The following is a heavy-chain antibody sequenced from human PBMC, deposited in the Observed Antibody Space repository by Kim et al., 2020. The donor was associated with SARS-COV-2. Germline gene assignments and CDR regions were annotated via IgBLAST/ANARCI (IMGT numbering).Heavy chain of an antibody. J-gene: IGHJ6*02. Sequence: SAKVSCKASGGTFSSYAISWVRQAPGQGLEWMGGIIPVFGTASYAQNFQGRVTVTADESTSTAYLELSSLRSEDTAVYYCARHRIPGDSQYGMDVWGQGTTVTVSS. V-gene: IGHV1-69*13. D-gene: IGHD3-16*01. CDR3: ARHRIPGDSQYGMDV. CDR2: IIPVFGTA. CDR1: GGTFSSYA.